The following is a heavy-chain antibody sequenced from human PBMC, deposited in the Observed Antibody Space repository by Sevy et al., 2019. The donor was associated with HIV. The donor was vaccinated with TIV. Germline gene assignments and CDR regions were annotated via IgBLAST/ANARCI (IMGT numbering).Heavy chain of an antibody. Sequence: ASVKVSCKASGYTFTSYAIHWVRQAPGQRLEWMGWINPGNGKTKYSQKFQGRVTITRDTSAIRTYMELSSLRSEDTAVYYCARSVIPTAIFDYWGRGTLVTVSS. V-gene: IGHV1-3*01. J-gene: IGHJ4*02. CDR1: GYTFTSYA. CDR2: INPGNGKT. D-gene: IGHD2-2*01. CDR3: ARSVIPTAIFDY.